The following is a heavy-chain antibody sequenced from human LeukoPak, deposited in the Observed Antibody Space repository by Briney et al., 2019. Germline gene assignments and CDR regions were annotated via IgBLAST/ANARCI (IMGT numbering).Heavy chain of an antibody. V-gene: IGHV4-59*01. CDR2: IYYSGSA. Sequence: KPSETLSLTCTVSGGSISYYSWSWIRQPPGKGLEWIGNIYYSGSANHNPSLKSRVTISRDTSKNQFSLKLSSVTAADTAVYYCAREGQLEPFDYWGQGTLVTVTS. J-gene: IGHJ4*02. CDR3: AREGQLEPFDY. D-gene: IGHD1-1*01. CDR1: GGSISYYS.